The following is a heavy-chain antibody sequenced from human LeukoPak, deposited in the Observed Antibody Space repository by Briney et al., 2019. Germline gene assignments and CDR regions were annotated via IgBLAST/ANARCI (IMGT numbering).Heavy chain of an antibody. CDR1: GGTFSSYA. V-gene: IGHV1-69*04. D-gene: IGHD6-13*01. J-gene: IGHJ5*02. Sequence: SVKVSCKASGGTFSSYAFSWVRQAPGQGLEWMGRIIPILGIANYAQKFQGRVTITADKSTSTAYMELSSLRSEDTAVYYCAREGEQQLDRWFDPWGQGTLVTVSS. CDR3: AREGEQQLDRWFDP. CDR2: IIPILGIA.